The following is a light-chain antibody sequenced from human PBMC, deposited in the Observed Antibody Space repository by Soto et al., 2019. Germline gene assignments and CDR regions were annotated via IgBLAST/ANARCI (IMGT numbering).Light chain of an antibody. CDR2: DNN. Sequence: QSVLTQPPSVSAAPGQTVTISCSGSSSNIGNNYVSWYQQLPGKAPKLLIYDNNKRPSGIPDRFSGSKSGTSATLGITGLQTEDEADYYCGTWDSSLTAVVFGGGTKLTVL. J-gene: IGLJ2*01. CDR1: SSNIGNNY. V-gene: IGLV1-51*01. CDR3: GTWDSSLTAVV.